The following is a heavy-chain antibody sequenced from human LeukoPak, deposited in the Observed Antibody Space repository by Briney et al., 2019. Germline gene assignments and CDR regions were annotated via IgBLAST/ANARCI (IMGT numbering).Heavy chain of an antibody. CDR3: AKDRALGIAHKVEPFGPFDY. V-gene: IGHV1-24*01. J-gene: IGHJ4*02. CDR1: GYTLTELS. CDR2: FDPEDGET. Sequence: ASVKVSCKVSGYTLTELSMHWVRQAPGKGLEWMGGFDPEDGETIYAQKFQGRVTMTEDTSTDTAYMELSSLRSEDTAVYYCAKDRALGIAHKVEPFGPFDYWGQGTLVTVSS. D-gene: IGHD6-13*01.